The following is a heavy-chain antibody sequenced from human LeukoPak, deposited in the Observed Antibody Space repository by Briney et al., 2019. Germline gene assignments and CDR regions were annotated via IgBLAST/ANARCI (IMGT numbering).Heavy chain of an antibody. J-gene: IGHJ4*02. Sequence: PGGSLRLSCAASGFTFTSSAMSWVRQAPGKGLEWVSVISGSGHTTDYADSVKGRFTVSRDNSKNTLYLQMNSLRAEDTAVYFCAKEPHILTGYYTDYFDSWGQGTLVTVSP. CDR1: GFTFTSSA. CDR2: ISGSGHTT. V-gene: IGHV3-23*01. D-gene: IGHD3-9*01. CDR3: AKEPHILTGYYTDYFDS.